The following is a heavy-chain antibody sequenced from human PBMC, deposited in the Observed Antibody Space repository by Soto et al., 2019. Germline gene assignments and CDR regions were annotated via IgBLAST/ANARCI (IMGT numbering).Heavy chain of an antibody. V-gene: IGHV1-3*05. Sequence: QVQLVQSGAEEKKPGASVKVSCKASGYTFTGYAMHWVRQAPEQRLEWMGWINAGNGNTKSSQKFQSRVTITRDTSASTADMELSSLRSEDTAVYYCARAVAVAADFDYWGQGTLVTVSS. D-gene: IGHD6-19*01. J-gene: IGHJ4*02. CDR2: INAGNGNT. CDR3: ARAVAVAADFDY. CDR1: GYTFTGYA.